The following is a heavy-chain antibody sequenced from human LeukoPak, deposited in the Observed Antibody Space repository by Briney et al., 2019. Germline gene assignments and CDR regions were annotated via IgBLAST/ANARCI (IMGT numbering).Heavy chain of an antibody. CDR1: GYSISSGYY. Sequence: PSETLSLTCALSGYSISSGYYWGWIRQPPGKGLEWIGSIYHSGSTYYNPSLKSRVTISVDTSKNQFSLKLSSVTAADTAVYYCASEAVGAPDYWGQGTLVTVSS. J-gene: IGHJ4*02. D-gene: IGHD1-26*01. CDR2: IYHSGST. CDR3: ASEAVGAPDY. V-gene: IGHV4-38-2*01.